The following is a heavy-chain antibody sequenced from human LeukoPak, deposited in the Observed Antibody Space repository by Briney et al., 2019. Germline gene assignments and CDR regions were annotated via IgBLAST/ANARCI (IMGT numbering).Heavy chain of an antibody. CDR1: GYTFSSYV. CDR2: ISGYNGNT. D-gene: IGHD3-10*01. Sequence: ASVKVSCKASGYTFSSYVISWVRQAPGQGLEWMGWISGYNGNTNYAQRLQGRVTMTTDTSTSTTYMELRSLRSDDTAMYYCARDRGDSRMDVWGQGTTVTVSS. J-gene: IGHJ6*02. V-gene: IGHV1-18*01. CDR3: ARDRGDSRMDV.